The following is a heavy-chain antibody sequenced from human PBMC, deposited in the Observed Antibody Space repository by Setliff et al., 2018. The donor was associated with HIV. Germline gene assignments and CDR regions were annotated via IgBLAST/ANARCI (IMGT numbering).Heavy chain of an antibody. Sequence: SETLSLTCTVSGGSISSYYWSWIRQPPGKGLAWLGHIYSSGSTNYNPSLKSRVTISVYTSKNQFSLKLYSVTAADTAVYYCARAYFGSGIYYWGQGTLVTVSS. CDR3: ARAYFGSGIYY. J-gene: IGHJ4*02. CDR2: IYSSGST. CDR1: GGSISSYY. V-gene: IGHV4-4*09. D-gene: IGHD3-10*01.